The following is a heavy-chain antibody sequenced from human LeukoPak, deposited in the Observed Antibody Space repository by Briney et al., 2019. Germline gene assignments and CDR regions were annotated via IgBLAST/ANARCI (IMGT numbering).Heavy chain of an antibody. J-gene: IGHJ3*02. CDR3: ARVGLGGAFDI. V-gene: IGHV3-66*01. D-gene: IGHD3-16*01. CDR1: EFTVSSNY. Sequence: PGGSLRLSCAASEFTVSSNYMTWVRQAPAKGLEWVSVTYSGSIAYYADSVKGRFTISRDNSKNTLYLQMHSLRAEDTAVYYCARVGLGGAFDIWGQGTMVTVSS. CDR2: TYSGSIA.